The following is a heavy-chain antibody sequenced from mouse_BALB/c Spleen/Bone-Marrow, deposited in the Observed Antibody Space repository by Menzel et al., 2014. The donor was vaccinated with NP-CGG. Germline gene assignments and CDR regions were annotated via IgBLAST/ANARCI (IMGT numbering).Heavy chain of an antibody. J-gene: IGHJ1*01. Sequence: QVQLKDSGAELVKPGAPVKLSCKASGYTFTSYWMNWVKQRPGLGLEWIGRIDPSDSETHYNQKFKDKATLTVDKSSSTAYIQLSSLTSEDSAVYYCARSHGYYPYWYFDVWGAGTTVTVSS. CDR3: ARSHGYYPYWYFDV. CDR2: IDPSDSET. V-gene: IGHV1-69*02. D-gene: IGHD2-3*01. CDR1: GYTFTSYW.